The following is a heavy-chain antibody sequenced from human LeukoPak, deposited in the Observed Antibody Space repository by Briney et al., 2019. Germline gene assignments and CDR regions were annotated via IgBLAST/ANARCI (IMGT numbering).Heavy chain of an antibody. CDR2: INTNTGNP. CDR3: AREGWFDP. CDR1: GYIFTAFA. V-gene: IGHV7-4-1*02. J-gene: IGHJ5*02. Sequence: ASVKVSCKASGYIFTAFAINWVRQAPEQGLEWMGWINTNTGNPTYAQGFTGRFVFSLDTSVSTAYLQISSLKADDTAVYYCAREGWFDPWGQGTLVTVSS.